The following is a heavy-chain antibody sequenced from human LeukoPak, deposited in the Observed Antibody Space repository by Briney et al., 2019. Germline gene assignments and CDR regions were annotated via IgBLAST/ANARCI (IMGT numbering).Heavy chain of an antibody. CDR1: GFTFDDYA. J-gene: IGHJ6*02. Sequence: PGGSLRLSCAASGFTFDDYAMHWVRQAPGKGLEGVSGISWNSGSIGYADSVKGRFTISRDNAKNSLYLQMNSLRAEDTALYYCAKDNGKGSKPNNKYYYYGMDVWGQGTTVTVSS. CDR3: AKDNGKGSKPNNKYYYYGMDV. CDR2: ISWNSGSI. V-gene: IGHV3-9*01. D-gene: IGHD6-13*01.